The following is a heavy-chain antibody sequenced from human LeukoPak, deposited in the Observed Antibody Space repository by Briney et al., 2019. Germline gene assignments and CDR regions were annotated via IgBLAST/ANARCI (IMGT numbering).Heavy chain of an antibody. CDR3: AGGFTGGYIDY. D-gene: IGHD2-8*02. V-gene: IGHV3-33*01. CDR2: IWYDGSNK. Sequence: GGSLILSCAASGFTFSSYGMHWVRQAPGKGLEWVAVIWYDGSNKYYADSVKGRFTISRDNSKNTLYLQMNSLRAEDTAVYYCAGGFTGGYIDYWGQGTLVTVSS. J-gene: IGHJ4*02. CDR1: GFTFSSYG.